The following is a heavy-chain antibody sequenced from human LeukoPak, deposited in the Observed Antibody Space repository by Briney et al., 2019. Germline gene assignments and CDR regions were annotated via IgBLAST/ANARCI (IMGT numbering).Heavy chain of an antibody. V-gene: IGHV1-69*05. CDR1: GGTFSSYA. CDR2: ILPIFGTA. J-gene: IGHJ5*02. D-gene: IGHD6-13*01. CDR3: ARVSSSWYETSWFDP. Sequence: SVKVSCKASGGTFSSYAISWVRQAPGQGLEWMGGILPIFGTANYAQKFQGRVTITTDESTSTAYMELSSLRSEDTAVYYCARVSSSWYETSWFDPWGQGTLVTVSS.